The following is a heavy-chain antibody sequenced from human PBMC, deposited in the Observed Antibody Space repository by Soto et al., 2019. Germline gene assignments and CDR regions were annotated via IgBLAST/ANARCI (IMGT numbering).Heavy chain of an antibody. CDR1: GGTFSSYA. CDR3: ARRGGYCISTSCRGEGNGFDP. CDR2: IIPIFGTA. V-gene: IGHV1-69*12. Sequence: QVQLVQSGAEVKKPGSSVKVSCKASGGTFSSYAISWVRQAPGQGLEWMGGIIPIFGTANYAQKFQGRVTITADESTSTAYMELSSLRSEDTAVYYCARRGGYCISTSCRGEGNGFDPWGQGTLVTVSS. D-gene: IGHD2-2*01. J-gene: IGHJ5*02.